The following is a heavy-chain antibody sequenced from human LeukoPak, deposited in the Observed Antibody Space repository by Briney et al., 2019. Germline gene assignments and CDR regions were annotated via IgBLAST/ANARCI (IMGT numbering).Heavy chain of an antibody. CDR1: GFTFSSYA. CDR3: ARDPDIEAAYYFDY. V-gene: IGHV3-30*04. Sequence: GGSLRLSCAASGFTFSSYAMHWVRQAPGKGLEWVAVISYDGSDKYSADSVKGRFTVSRDNSKNTLYLQMNSLRAEDTAVYYCARDPDIEAAYYFDYWGQGTLATVSS. J-gene: IGHJ4*02. CDR2: ISYDGSDK. D-gene: IGHD6-25*01.